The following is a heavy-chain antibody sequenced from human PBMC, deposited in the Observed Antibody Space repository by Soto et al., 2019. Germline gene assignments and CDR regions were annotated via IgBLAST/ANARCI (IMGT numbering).Heavy chain of an antibody. CDR1: GGSFSGYY. J-gene: IGHJ6*02. CDR3: VRGLPHRITIFEVVIRSYDYGMDV. CDR2: IYYSGST. Sequence: SETLSLTCAVYGGSFSGYYWSWIRQPPGKGLEWIGYIYYSGSTNYNPSLKSRVTISVDTSKNQFSLKLSSVTAADTAVYFCVRGLPHRITIFEVVIRSYDYGMDVWGQGTTVTVSS. V-gene: IGHV4-34*01. D-gene: IGHD3-3*02.